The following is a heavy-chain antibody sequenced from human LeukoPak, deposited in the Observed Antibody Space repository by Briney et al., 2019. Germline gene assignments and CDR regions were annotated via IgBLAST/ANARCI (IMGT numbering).Heavy chain of an antibody. CDR3: ARGHLDRSGGSCYPGWFDP. CDR1: GGTFSSYA. Sequence: ASVKVSCKASGGTFSSYAISWVRQAPGQGLEWMGRIIPILGIANYAQKFQGRVTMTRNTSISTAYMELSSLRSEDTAVYYCARGHLDRSGGSCYPGWFDPWGQGTLVTVSS. D-gene: IGHD2-15*01. CDR2: IIPILGIA. J-gene: IGHJ5*02. V-gene: IGHV1-69*04.